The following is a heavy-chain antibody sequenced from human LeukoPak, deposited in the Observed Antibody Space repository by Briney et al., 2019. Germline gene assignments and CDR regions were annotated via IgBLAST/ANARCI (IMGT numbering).Heavy chain of an antibody. V-gene: IGHV4-59*08. CDR2: IYYSGST. D-gene: IGHD1-26*01. CDR1: GGSISSYY. CDR3: AKVGATNWFDP. J-gene: IGHJ5*02. Sequence: SETLSLTCTVSGGSISSYYWSWIRQPPGKGLEWIGYIYYSGSTNYNPSLKSRVTISVDTSKNQFSLKLSSVTAADTAVYYCAKVGATNWFDPWGQGTLVTISS.